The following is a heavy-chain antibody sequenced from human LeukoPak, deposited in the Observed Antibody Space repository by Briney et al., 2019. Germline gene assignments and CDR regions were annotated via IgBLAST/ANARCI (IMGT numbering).Heavy chain of an antibody. CDR2: INSDGTST. CDR3: AREGPSYSMDV. J-gene: IGHJ6*01. CDR1: AFIFSSYW. V-gene: IGHV3-74*01. Sequence: PGGSLRLSCAASAFIFSSYWMYWVRQAPGKGLEWVSRINSDGTSTTYADSVKGRFTISRDNAKNTLYLQMNSLRAEDTAVYYCAREGPSYSMDVWGQGSTVTVSS.